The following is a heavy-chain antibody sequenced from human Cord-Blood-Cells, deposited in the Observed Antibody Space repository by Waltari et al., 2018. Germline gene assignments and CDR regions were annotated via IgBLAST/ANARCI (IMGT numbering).Heavy chain of an antibody. CDR3: ARRGYGYYFDY. V-gene: IGHV4-38-2*01. Sequence: QVQLQESGPGLVKPSETLSLTCAVSGYSISSGSYWGWIRQPPGKGLEWIGSIYHSGSTYYNPSLKSRVTISVDTSKNQFSLKLSSVTAADTAVYYCARRGYGYYFDYWGQGTLVTVSS. D-gene: IGHD5-12*01. J-gene: IGHJ4*02. CDR1: GYSISSGSY. CDR2: IYHSGST.